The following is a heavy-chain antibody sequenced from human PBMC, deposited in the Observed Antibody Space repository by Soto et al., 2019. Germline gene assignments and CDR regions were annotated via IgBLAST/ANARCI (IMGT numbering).Heavy chain of an antibody. CDR2: ISWDGGST. CDR1: GFTFDDYT. J-gene: IGHJ6*02. D-gene: IGHD6-6*01. Sequence: TGGSLRLSCAASGFTFDDYTMHWVRQAPGKGLEWVSLISWDGGSTYYADSVKGRFTISRDNSKNSLYLQMNSLRTEDTALYYCAKDIKGSSSPSAYYYYYGMDVWGQGTTVTVSS. V-gene: IGHV3-43*01. CDR3: AKDIKGSSSPSAYYYYYGMDV.